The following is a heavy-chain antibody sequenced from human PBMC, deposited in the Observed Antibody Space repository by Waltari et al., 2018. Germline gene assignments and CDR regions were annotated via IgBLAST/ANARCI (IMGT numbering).Heavy chain of an antibody. D-gene: IGHD2-2*01. CDR2: MKLMSGNT. CDR3: ARAVRNQLLSEY. J-gene: IGHJ4*02. V-gene: IGHV1-8*01. CDR1: GYSFTSDD. Sequence: QVQLVQSGAEVKKPGASVTVSCRASGYSFTSDDCNWVRLAPGQGLEWMGWMKLMSGNTGYARKFQGRVSMTGDPSINTAYMELSSLTFDDTAVYYCARAVRNQLLSEYWGQGTLVAVSS.